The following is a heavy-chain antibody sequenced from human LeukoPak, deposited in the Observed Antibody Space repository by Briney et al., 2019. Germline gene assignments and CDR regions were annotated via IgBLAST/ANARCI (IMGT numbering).Heavy chain of an antibody. D-gene: IGHD3-10*01. V-gene: IGHV4-59*08. CDR1: GGSISSYD. CDR3: ARHGPPRGKNTFDI. J-gene: IGHJ3*02. CDR2: IYYSGST. Sequence: SETLSLTCTVSGGSISSYDWSWIRPPPGKGLEWIGYIYYSGSTNYNPSLKSRVAISVDTSKNQFSLKLSSVTAADTAVYYCARHGPPRGKNTFDIWGQGTMVTVSS.